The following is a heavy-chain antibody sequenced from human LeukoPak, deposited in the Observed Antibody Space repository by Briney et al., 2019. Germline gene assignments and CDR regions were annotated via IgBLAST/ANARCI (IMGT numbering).Heavy chain of an antibody. CDR2: ISGSGGLT. Sequence: RGSLRLSCTASGFNFNTYAMTWVRQAPGQGLEWLSVISGSGGLTDYADSAKGRFTISRDNAKNSLYLQMNSLRAEDTAVYYCARFYDFWSGYWPYYMDVWGKGTTVTVSS. D-gene: IGHD3-3*01. CDR1: GFNFNTYA. J-gene: IGHJ6*03. CDR3: ARFYDFWSGYWPYYMDV. V-gene: IGHV3-21*01.